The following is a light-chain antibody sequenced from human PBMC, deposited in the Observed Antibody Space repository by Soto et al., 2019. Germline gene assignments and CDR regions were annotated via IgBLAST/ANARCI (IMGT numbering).Light chain of an antibody. J-gene: IGLJ3*02. CDR1: SSNIGAGYE. CDR2: GDR. CDR3: QSYDNSLSGMV. Sequence: QAVVTQPPSVSGAPGQRVTISCTGSSSNIGAGYEVHWYQQLPGTAPKLLIYGDRYRPSGVPDRFSGSKSGTSVSLAITGLQAEDEADYHCQSYDNSLSGMVFGGGTKLTVL. V-gene: IGLV1-40*01.